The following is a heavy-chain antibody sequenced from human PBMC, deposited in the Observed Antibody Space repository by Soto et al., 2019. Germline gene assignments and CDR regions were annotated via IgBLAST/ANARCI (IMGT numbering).Heavy chain of an antibody. CDR2: ISGNNDEI. CDR3: ARDISVFGVPKFDYYSNYVMVV. D-gene: IGHD3-3*01. CDR1: GYSFTSYG. Sequence: ASLQVSCTGSGYSFTSYGISGLRGAPGQGLEWMGWISGNNDEIKYAPNVQDRVTMTTDTSTATAFLELRSLKSDDMAVYYCARDISVFGVPKFDYYSNYVMVVWG. J-gene: IGHJ6*02. V-gene: IGHV1-18*03.